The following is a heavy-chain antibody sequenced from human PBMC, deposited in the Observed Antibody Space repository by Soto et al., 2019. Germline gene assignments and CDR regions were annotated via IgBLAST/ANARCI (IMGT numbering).Heavy chain of an antibody. V-gene: IGHV1-2*04. D-gene: IGHD3-22*01. CDR1: GYTFTGYY. J-gene: IGHJ3*02. Sequence: QVQLVQSGAEVKKPGASVKVSCKASGYTFTGYYMHWVRQAPGQGLEWMGWINPNSGGTNYAQKFQGWVTMTRDTSISTAYMELSRLRSDDTAVYYCARGHSYDSSGYPSGGAFDIWGQGTMVTVSS. CDR3: ARGHSYDSSGYPSGGAFDI. CDR2: INPNSGGT.